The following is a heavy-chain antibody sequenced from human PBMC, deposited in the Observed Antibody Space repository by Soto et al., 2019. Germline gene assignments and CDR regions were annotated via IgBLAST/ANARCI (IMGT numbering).Heavy chain of an antibody. J-gene: IGHJ4*02. D-gene: IGHD5-18*01. Sequence: QVQLVQSGAEVKKPGASVKVSCKASGYTFVTYAMHWVRQAPGQRLEWMGWINAGNGNTKYSQKFQGRVTITRDTAASTDYMELSSLRSEDTAVYYCARPGGCSYCYDYWGQGTLVTVSS. CDR1: GYTFVTYA. CDR3: ARPGGCSYCYDY. CDR2: INAGNGNT. V-gene: IGHV1-3*01.